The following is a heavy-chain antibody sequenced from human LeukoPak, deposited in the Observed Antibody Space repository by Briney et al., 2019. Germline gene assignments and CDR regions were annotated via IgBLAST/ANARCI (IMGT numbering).Heavy chain of an antibody. CDR3: ARADSSGYYYAHHDY. Sequence: GGSLRLSCAASGFTFTSYWIGWVRQMPGKGLEWMGIIYPGDSDTRYSPSFQGQVTISADKSISTAYLQWSSLKASDAAMYYCARADSSGYYYAHHDYWGQGTLVTVSS. D-gene: IGHD3-22*01. J-gene: IGHJ4*02. CDR1: GFTFTSYW. V-gene: IGHV5-51*01. CDR2: IYPGDSDT.